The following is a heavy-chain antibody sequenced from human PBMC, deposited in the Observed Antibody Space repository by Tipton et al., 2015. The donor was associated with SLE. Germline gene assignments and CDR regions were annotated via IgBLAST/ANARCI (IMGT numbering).Heavy chain of an antibody. CDR3: ARGDFWSGYCDY. V-gene: IGHV4-39*01. CDR2: IFYGGST. J-gene: IGHJ4*02. D-gene: IGHD3-3*01. CDR1: GDSISNNDYY. Sequence: TLSLTCTVSGDSISNNDYYWGWIRQPPGKGLEWIGNIFYGGSTYYSPSLKSRVTISVDTSKNQFSLRLSSVTAADTAIYYCARGDFWSGYCDYWGQGTLVTISS.